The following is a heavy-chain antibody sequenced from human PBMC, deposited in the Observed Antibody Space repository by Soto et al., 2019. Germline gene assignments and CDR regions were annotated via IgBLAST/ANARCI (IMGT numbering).Heavy chain of an antibody. D-gene: IGHD2-15*01. CDR3: ATWVGVVTTPAFMGPYDY. Sequence: QVRLVQSGAEVKNFGSSLKVSCKASGGTFNTYGLNWVRQAPGQGLEWMGGSIPIFHTTNYAQKFRDRVTITADESTTTAYMELNRLRSEDTAMYYCATWVGVVTTPAFMGPYDYWGQGTLVNVSS. CDR2: SIPIFHTT. V-gene: IGHV1-69*01. J-gene: IGHJ4*02. CDR1: GGTFNTYG.